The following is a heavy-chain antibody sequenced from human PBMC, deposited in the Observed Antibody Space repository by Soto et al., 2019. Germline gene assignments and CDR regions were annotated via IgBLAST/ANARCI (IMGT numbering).Heavy chain of an antibody. J-gene: IGHJ6*02. D-gene: IGHD6-6*01. CDR2: IYHSGST. CDR1: GYSISSGYY. Sequence: SETLSLTCAVSGYSISSGYYWGWIRQPPGKGLEWIGSIYHSGSTYYNPSLKSRVTISVDTSKNQFSLKLSSVTAADTAVYYCARVGSSSGMDVWGQGTMVTVSS. CDR3: ARVGSSSGMDV. V-gene: IGHV4-38-2*01.